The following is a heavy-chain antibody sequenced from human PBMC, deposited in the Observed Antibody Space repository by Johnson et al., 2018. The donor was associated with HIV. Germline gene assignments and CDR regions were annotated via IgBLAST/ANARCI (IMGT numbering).Heavy chain of an antibody. CDR1: GFTFSNAW. V-gene: IGHV3-15*01. Sequence: VQLVESGGGLVKPGGSLRLSCAASGFTFSNAWMSWVRQAPGKGLEWVGRIKSKTDGGTTDYSAPVKGRFTISRDDSKNTLYLQMNSLKTEDTAVYYCTTAIVIDAFDIWGQGTMVTVSS. CDR3: TTAIVIDAFDI. D-gene: IGHD3-16*02. J-gene: IGHJ3*02. CDR2: IKSKTDGGTT.